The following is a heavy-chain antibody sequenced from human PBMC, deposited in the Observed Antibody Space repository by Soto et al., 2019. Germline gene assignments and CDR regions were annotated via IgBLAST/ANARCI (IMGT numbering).Heavy chain of an antibody. Sequence: GGSLRLSCAASGFAFIRWAMYWVRQAPGKGLEWVAVTSFDERNKLYSDSVKGRFTISRDNSKNTLDLQMDSLRPEDTAVYYCARPYSAYDPYFDSWGQGTPVTVSS. CDR1: GFAFIRWA. V-gene: IGHV3-30-3*01. D-gene: IGHD5-12*01. CDR2: TSFDERNK. CDR3: ARPYSAYDPYFDS. J-gene: IGHJ4*02.